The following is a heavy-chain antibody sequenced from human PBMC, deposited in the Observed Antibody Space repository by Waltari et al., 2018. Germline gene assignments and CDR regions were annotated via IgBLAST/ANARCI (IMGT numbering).Heavy chain of an antibody. V-gene: IGHV4-59*08. CDR2: IYYSGST. CDR3: ARGISSGYYGMDV. Sequence: QVQLQESGPGLVKPSETLSLTCTVSGGSISSHYWSWIRQPPGKGLEWIGYIYYSGSTNYNPSLKSRVTISADTSKNQFSLKLSSVTAADTAVYYCARGISSGYYGMDVWGQGTTVTVSS. J-gene: IGHJ6*02. CDR1: GGSISSHY.